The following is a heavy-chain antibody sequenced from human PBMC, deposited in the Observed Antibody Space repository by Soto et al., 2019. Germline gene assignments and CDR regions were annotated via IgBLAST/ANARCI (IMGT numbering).Heavy chain of an antibody. CDR2: LSYIGTT. CDR3: ARDGGQGRGVIGHY. CDR1: NDSIGSGTYY. J-gene: IGHJ4*02. D-gene: IGHD3-16*02. Sequence: SETLSLTCTVSNDSIGSGTYYWAWIRQPPGRGLEWIGSLSYIGTTDYNPSLKSRVTISKDASKNQFSLTLTSVTAADTAVYYCARDGGQGRGVIGHYWGRGILVTVSS. V-gene: IGHV4-39*07.